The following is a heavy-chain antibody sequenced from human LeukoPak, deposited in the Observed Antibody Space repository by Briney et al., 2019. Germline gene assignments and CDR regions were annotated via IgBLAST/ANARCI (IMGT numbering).Heavy chain of an antibody. D-gene: IGHD6-19*01. CDR1: GFTFSRYE. J-gene: IGHJ4*02. CDR2: IGTSGSAI. CDR3: ARGAVAGTPPVDF. V-gene: IGHV3-48*03. Sequence: GGSLRLSCAASGFTFSRYEMNWVRQAPGKGLEWVSYIGTSGSAIYYANSVKGRFTISRDNAKDSLYLLMNSLRAEDTGLYYCARGAVAGTPPVDFWGQGTLVTVSS.